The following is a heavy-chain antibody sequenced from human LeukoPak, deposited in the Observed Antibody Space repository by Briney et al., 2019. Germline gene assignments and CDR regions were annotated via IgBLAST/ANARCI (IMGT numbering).Heavy chain of an antibody. CDR3: AKSHLPTSYSVTFYCDY. CDR2: IRYDESKT. V-gene: IGHV3-30*02. J-gene: IGHJ4*02. D-gene: IGHD5/OR15-5a*01. Sequence: PGGSLRLSCAASGFSFSDYGMHWGRQAPAKGLGRVAFIRYDESKTYYGDSVKGRFTVSRDNSKNTLYLQMDSLRADDTAVYYCAKSHLPTSYSVTFYCDYWGQGTLVTVSS. CDR1: GFSFSDYG.